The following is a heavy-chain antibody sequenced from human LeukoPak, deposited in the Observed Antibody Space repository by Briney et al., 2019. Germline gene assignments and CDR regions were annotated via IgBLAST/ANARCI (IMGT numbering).Heavy chain of an antibody. D-gene: IGHD2-15*01. J-gene: IGHJ4*02. CDR2: IIPIFGTA. CDR3: AGLGYCSGGSCYSALGADY. V-gene: IGHV1-69*13. Sequence: SVKVSCKASGGTFSSYAISRVRQAPGQGLEWMGGIIPIFGTANYAQKFQGRVTITADESTSTAYMELSSLRSEDTAVYYCAGLGYCSGGSCYSALGADYWGQGTLVTVSS. CDR1: GGTFSSYA.